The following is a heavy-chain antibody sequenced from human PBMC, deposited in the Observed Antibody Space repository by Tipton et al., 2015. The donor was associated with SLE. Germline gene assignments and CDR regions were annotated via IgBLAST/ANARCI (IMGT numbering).Heavy chain of an antibody. D-gene: IGHD3-16*01. J-gene: IGHJ2*01. Sequence: TLSLTCTVSGGSISNGGHYWSWVRQHPGKGLEWIGYIYYTGTTYYNPSLRSRVTISVDTSENQFSLELTSVTAADTAVYYCARMGDRWYLDLWGRGTLVTVSS. CDR2: IYYTGTT. CDR1: GGSISNGGHY. V-gene: IGHV4-31*03. CDR3: ARMGDRWYLDL.